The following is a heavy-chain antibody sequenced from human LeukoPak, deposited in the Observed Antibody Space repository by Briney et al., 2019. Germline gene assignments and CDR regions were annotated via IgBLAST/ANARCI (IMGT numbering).Heavy chain of an antibody. Sequence: ASVKVSCKASGFTFTGYYMHWVRQAPGQGLEWMGWINPNSGGTNYAQKFQGRVTMTRDTSISTAYMELNRLRSDDTAVYYCARDRDYGSGIFDYWGQGTLVTVSS. D-gene: IGHD3-10*01. CDR2: INPNSGGT. J-gene: IGHJ4*02. CDR3: ARDRDYGSGIFDY. V-gene: IGHV1-2*02. CDR1: GFTFTGYY.